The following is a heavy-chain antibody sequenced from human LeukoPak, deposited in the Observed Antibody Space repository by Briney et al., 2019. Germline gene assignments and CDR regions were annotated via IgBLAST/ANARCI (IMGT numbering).Heavy chain of an antibody. D-gene: IGHD2-15*01. CDR3: AREGTQSLDIVVVVAAQDAFDI. J-gene: IGHJ3*02. Sequence: SETLSLTCTVSGGSISSSSYYWGWIRQPPGKGLEWIGSIHYSGSTYNNPSLNSRVTISVDMSKNQLSLKLSSVTAADTAVYYCAREGTQSLDIVVVVAAQDAFDIWGQGTMVTVSS. V-gene: IGHV4-39*02. CDR1: GGSISSSSYY. CDR2: IHYSGST.